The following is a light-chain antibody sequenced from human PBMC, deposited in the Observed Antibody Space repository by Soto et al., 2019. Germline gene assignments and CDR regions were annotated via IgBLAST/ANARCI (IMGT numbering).Light chain of an antibody. Sequence: QSALTQPPSASGSPGQSVTFSCTGTSSDVGGYNFVSWYQQHPGKAPKLMIYEVDERPSGVPDRFSGSKSGNTASLTVSGLQAEDEADYYCSSHAGSNPVIFGGGTKLTVL. J-gene: IGLJ2*01. CDR2: EVD. CDR1: SSDVGGYNF. CDR3: SSHAGSNPVI. V-gene: IGLV2-8*01.